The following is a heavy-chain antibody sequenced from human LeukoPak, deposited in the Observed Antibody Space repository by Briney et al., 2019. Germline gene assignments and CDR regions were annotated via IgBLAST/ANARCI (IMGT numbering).Heavy chain of an antibody. V-gene: IGHV1-8*01. D-gene: IGHD3-3*01. CDR3: ALYYDFWSGDDY. J-gene: IGHJ4*02. Sequence: ASVKVSCKASGYTFTSYDINWVRQATGQGLEWMGWMNPNSGNTGYAQKFQGRVTMTRNTSISTAYMELGSLRSEDTAVYYCALYYDFWSGDDYWGQGTLVTVSS. CDR2: MNPNSGNT. CDR1: GYTFTSYD.